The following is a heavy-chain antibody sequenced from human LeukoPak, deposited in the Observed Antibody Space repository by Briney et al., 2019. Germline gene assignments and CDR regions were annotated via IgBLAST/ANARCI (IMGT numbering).Heavy chain of an antibody. J-gene: IGHJ5*02. V-gene: IGHV4-59*01. CDR3: VREWGMETVGNWFDP. CDR1: GGSISSNY. CDR2: IYFSGST. D-gene: IGHD2-8*02. Sequence: SETLSLTCTVSGGSISSNYWSWIRHPPRKGPEYIGLIYFSGSTNYNPSLANRVTISADTSTNQFSLRLESVSAADTPVYYCVREWGMETVGNWFDPWGQGILVTVSS.